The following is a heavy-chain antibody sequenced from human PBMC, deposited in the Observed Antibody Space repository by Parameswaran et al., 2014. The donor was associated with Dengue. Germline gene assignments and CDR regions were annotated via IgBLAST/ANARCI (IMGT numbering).Heavy chain of an antibody. CDR3: VRDQGYCSGGNCYPRNWFDS. D-gene: IGHD2-15*01. CDR2: IKRDGSEF. Sequence: VRQMPGKGLEWVANIKRDGSEFYYVDSVEGRFTISRDNAKNSLYLEMDSLRAEDTAAYYCVRDQGYCSGGNCYPRNWFDSWGQGTLVTVSS. V-gene: IGHV3-7*01. J-gene: IGHJ5*01.